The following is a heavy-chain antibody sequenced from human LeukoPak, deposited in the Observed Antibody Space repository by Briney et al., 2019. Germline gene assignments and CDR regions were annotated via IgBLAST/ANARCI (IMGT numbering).Heavy chain of an antibody. CDR2: ISAYNGNT. V-gene: IGHV1-18*01. J-gene: IGHJ6*03. CDR3: AVSRLVLIPVHDYYYYYMDV. D-gene: IGHD6-13*01. Sequence: ASVKVSCKASGYTFTSYGISWVRQAPGQGLEWMGWISAYNGNTNYAQKLQGRVTMTTDTSTSTAYMELRSLRSDDTAVYYCAVSRLVLIPVHDYYYYYMDVWGKGTTVSVSS. CDR1: GYTFTSYG.